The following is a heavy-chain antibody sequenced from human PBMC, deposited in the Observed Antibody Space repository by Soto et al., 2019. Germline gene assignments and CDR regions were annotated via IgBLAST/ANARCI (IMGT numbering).Heavy chain of an antibody. D-gene: IGHD3-3*01. Sequence: SQTLSLTCTISGDSVSSNSAAWSWLRQSPSRGLEWLGRTYYRSRWYNDYALSVKSRITINPDTSKNQFSLQVKSVTPEDTAVYYCVRGIGYIDSWGQGTLVTVSS. J-gene: IGHJ4*02. V-gene: IGHV6-1*01. CDR3: VRGIGYIDS. CDR1: GDSVSSNSAA. CDR2: TYYRSRWYN.